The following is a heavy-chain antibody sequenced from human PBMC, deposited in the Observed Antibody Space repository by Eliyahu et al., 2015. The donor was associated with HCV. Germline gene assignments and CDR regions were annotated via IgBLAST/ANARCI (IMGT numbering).Heavy chain of an antibody. V-gene: IGHV3-9*01. CDR1: GFTFDDYA. CDR2: ISWNSGSI. D-gene: IGHD5-18*01. J-gene: IGHJ4*02. CDR3: AKGARQLWLHFDY. Sequence: EVQLVESGGGLVQPGRSLRLSCAASGFTFDDYAMHWVRQAPGKGLEWVSGISWNSGSIGYADSVKGRFTISRDNAKNSLYLQMNSLRAEDTALYYCAKGARQLWLHFDYWGQGTLVTVSS.